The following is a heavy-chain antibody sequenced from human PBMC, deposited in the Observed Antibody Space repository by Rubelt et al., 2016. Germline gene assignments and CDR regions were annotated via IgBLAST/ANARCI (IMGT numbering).Heavy chain of an antibody. J-gene: IGHJ6*03. CDR1: GYTFTGYY. CDR2: INPNSGDT. Sequence: QVQLVQSGAEVRKPGASVKVSCKASGYTFTGYYMHWVRQAPGQGLEWMGWINPNSGDTNYAQKFQGRVTMTRDTSITTTYTASAKCARHSRVLSTSRRLEFYYMDVWGKGTTVTVSS. CDR3: RRLEFYYMDV. D-gene: IGHD6-6*01. V-gene: IGHV1-2*02.